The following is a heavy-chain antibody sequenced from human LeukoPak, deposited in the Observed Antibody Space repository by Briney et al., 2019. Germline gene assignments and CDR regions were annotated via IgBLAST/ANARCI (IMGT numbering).Heavy chain of an antibody. V-gene: IGHV4-34*01. CDR2: INHSGST. CDR3: ARARLWLVRGFDY. CDR1: GGSFSGYY. D-gene: IGHD6-19*01. J-gene: IGHJ4*02. Sequence: SETLSLTCAVYGGSFSGYYWSWIRQPPGKGLEWIGEINHSGSTNYNPSLKSRVTISVDTSKNQFSLKLSSVTAADTAVYYCARARLWLVRGFDYWGQGTLVTVSS.